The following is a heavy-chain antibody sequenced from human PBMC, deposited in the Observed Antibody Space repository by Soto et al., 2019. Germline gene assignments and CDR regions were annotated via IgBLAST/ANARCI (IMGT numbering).Heavy chain of an antibody. CDR2: IDHTGST. J-gene: IGHJ6*04. CDR1: GGSFSGYY. V-gene: IGHV4-34*01. CDR3: ARVRPRYGMDV. Sequence: QVQLQQWGAGLLKPSETLSLTCAVYGGSFSGYYWSWIRQPPGKGLEWIGEIDHTGSTNYNPSLKSRLTISLDTSNNHFSLKLSSVTAADTAVYYCARVRPRYGMDVWGKGTTVTVSS.